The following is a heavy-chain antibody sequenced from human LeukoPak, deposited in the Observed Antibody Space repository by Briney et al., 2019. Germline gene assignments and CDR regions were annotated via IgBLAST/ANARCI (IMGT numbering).Heavy chain of an antibody. CDR3: ARANNWSYALGY. J-gene: IGHJ4*02. V-gene: IGHV1-18*01. D-gene: IGHD1-26*01. Sequence: ASVKVSCKASGDTFIRYGISWVRQAPGQGLEWMGWISTGNGNTNYGQKFQGRVTMTTDTSTGTAYMELRSLRSDDTAMYYCARANNWSYALGYWGQGTLVTVSS. CDR1: GDTFIRYG. CDR2: ISTGNGNT.